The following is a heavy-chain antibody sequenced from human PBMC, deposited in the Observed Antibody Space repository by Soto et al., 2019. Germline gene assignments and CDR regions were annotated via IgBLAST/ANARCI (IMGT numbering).Heavy chain of an antibody. Sequence: GESLKISCKGSGYSFTSYWIGWVRQMPGKGLEWMGIIYPVDSDTRYSPSFQGQVTISADKSISTAYLQWSSLKASDTAMYYCARPDYYDSSGPHYWGQGTLVTVSS. CDR3: ARPDYYDSSGPHY. V-gene: IGHV5-51*01. D-gene: IGHD3-22*01. CDR2: IYPVDSDT. CDR1: GYSFTSYW. J-gene: IGHJ4*02.